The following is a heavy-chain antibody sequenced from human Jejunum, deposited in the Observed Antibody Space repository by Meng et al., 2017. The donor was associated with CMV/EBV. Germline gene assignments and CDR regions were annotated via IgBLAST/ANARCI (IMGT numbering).Heavy chain of an antibody. CDR1: GCTFTSYA. D-gene: IGHD2-15*01. J-gene: IGHJ4*02. Sequence: QVQLVQSGSGLKKPGASVKVSCKASGCTFTSYAMNWVRQAPGQGLEWMGWIDTNTGNPTYAQGFTGRFVFSLDTSVSTAYLQISSLKAADTAVYYCARLYCSGGSCYTIDYWGQGTLVTVSS. CDR2: IDTNTGNP. V-gene: IGHV7-4-1*02. CDR3: ARLYCSGGSCYTIDY.